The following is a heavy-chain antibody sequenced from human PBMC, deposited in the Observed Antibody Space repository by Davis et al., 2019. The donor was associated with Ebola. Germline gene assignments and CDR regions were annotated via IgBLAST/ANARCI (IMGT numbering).Heavy chain of an antibody. CDR2: IYYSGST. V-gene: IGHV4-59*01. CDR1: GGSISSYY. J-gene: IGHJ5*02. Sequence: SETLSLTCTVSGGSISSYYWSWIRQPPGKGLEWIGYIYYSGSTNYNPSLKSRVTISVDTSKNQFSLKLSSVTAADTAVYYCARVLRFLEWPQGGFDPWGQGTLVTVSS. CDR3: ARVLRFLEWPQGGFDP. D-gene: IGHD3-3*01.